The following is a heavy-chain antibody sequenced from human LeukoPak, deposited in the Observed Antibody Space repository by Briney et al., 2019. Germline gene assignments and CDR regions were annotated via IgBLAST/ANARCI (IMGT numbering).Heavy chain of an antibody. D-gene: IGHD2/OR15-2a*01. CDR2: IYSPGT. J-gene: IGHJ4*02. Sequence: PSQTLSLTCTVSAGSINCGDYYWSWIRQPAGKGLEWIGRIYSPGTNYNYNPSLKSRVTISLDTSKNQFSLNLNSVTAADTAVYYCARELKVGNTGYYFDYWGQGTLVTVSS. CDR1: AGSINCGDYY. CDR3: ARELKVGNTGYYFDY. V-gene: IGHV4-61*02.